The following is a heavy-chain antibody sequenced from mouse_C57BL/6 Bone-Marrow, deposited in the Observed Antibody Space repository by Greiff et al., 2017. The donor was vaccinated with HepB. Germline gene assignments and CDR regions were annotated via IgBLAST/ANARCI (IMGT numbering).Heavy chain of an antibody. CDR2: IYPGSGST. CDR1: GYTFTSYW. D-gene: IGHD2-4*01. Sequence: VQLQQSGAELVKPGASVKMSCKASGYTFTSYWITWVKQRPGQGLEWIGDIYPGSGSTNYNEKFKSKATLTVDTSSSTAYMQLSSLTSEDSAVYCCARSADYDRAWFAYWGQGTLVTVSA. CDR3: ARSADYDRAWFAY. J-gene: IGHJ3*01. V-gene: IGHV1-55*01.